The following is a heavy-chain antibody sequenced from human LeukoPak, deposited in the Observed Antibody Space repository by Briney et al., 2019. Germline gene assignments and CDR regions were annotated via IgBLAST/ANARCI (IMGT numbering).Heavy chain of an antibody. V-gene: IGHV4-34*01. Sequence: SETLSLTSGVYGGSFSGYYWSWISQPPGKGLEWIGEINHSGSAKYSPSLKSRVTISVDTSKNQFSLKFTVTAADTAVYYCARRDPDIVVGPAGKFESWGQGALVTVSS. CDR3: ARRDPDIVVGPAGKFES. CDR1: GGSFSGYY. J-gene: IGHJ4*02. D-gene: IGHD2-2*01. CDR2: INHSGSA.